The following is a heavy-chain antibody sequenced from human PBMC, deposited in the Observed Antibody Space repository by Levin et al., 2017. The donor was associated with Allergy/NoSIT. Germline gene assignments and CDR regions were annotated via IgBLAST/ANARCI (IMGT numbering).Heavy chain of an antibody. J-gene: IGHJ4*02. CDR2: FYYGGNT. V-gene: IGHV4-39*07. Sequence: PSETLSLTCTVSGGSITSSNCYWGWIRQPPGKGLEYIGSFYYGGNTYYNPSLKSRVTISLDTSNNQFSLKLNSVTAADTATYYCARDIFEAAGTSILGYWGQGTLVTVSS. CDR3: ARDIFEAAGTSILGY. CDR1: GGSITSSNCY. D-gene: IGHD6-13*01.